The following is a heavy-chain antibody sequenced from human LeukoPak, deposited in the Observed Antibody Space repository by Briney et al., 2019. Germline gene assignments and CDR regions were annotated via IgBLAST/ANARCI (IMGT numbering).Heavy chain of an antibody. J-gene: IGHJ5*02. D-gene: IGHD3-10*01. CDR3: ARATMVRGVPPPWFDP. CDR1: GVSISSSNSY. V-gene: IGHV4-61*05. CDR2: IYYSGST. Sequence: SETLSLTCAVSGVSISSSNSYWGWIRQPPGKGLEWIGYIYYSGSTNYNPSLKSRVTISVDTSKNQFSLKLSSVTAADTAVYYCARATMVRGVPPPWFDPWGQGTLVTVSS.